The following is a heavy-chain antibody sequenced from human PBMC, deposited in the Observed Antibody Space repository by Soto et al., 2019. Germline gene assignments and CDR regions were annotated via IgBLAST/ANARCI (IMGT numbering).Heavy chain of an antibody. CDR3: ARGLMSSKRVVY. Sequence: GASLKLARKASVYTYTSDDISWVLQATGQGLEWMGWMNPNSGNTGYAQKFQGRVTMTRNTSISTAYMELSSLRSEDTAVYYCARGLMSSKRVVYWRQGTLVPVSS. J-gene: IGHJ4*02. CDR1: VYTYTSDD. D-gene: IGHD3-16*01. CDR2: MNPNSGNT. V-gene: IGHV1-8*01.